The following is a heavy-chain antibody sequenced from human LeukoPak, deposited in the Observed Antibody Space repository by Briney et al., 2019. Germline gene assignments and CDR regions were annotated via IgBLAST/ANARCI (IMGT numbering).Heavy chain of an antibody. D-gene: IGHD5-24*01. Sequence: SETLSLTCTVSGGSISSAVHCWGWIRQPQGKGLEWIGSFSYSGNTYYNPSLRSRVAISVDTSKNQFSLKLTSVTAADTAVYSCARQERRDASPKGAFDIWGQGTMVTVSS. J-gene: IGHJ3*02. CDR1: GGSISSAVHC. CDR2: FSYSGNT. V-gene: IGHV4-39*01. CDR3: ARQERRDASPKGAFDI.